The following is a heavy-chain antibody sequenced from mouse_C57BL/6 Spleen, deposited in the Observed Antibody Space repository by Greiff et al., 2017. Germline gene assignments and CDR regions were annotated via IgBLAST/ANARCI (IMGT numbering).Heavy chain of an antibody. CDR1: GFTFSSYT. V-gene: IGHV5-9*01. Sequence: EVMLVESGGGLVKPGGSLKLSCAASGFTFSSYTMSWVRQTPEKRLEWVATISGGGGNTYYPDSVKGRFTISRDNAKNTLYLQMSSLRSEDTALYYCARIYYDYDYYAMDYWGQGTSVTVSS. CDR3: ARIYYDYDYYAMDY. J-gene: IGHJ4*01. D-gene: IGHD2-4*01. CDR2: ISGGGGNT.